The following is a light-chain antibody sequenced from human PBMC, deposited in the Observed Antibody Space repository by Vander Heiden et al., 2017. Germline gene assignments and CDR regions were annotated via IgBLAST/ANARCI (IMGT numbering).Light chain of an antibody. J-gene: IGLJ2*01. CDR3: SSYAGSNNVV. V-gene: IGLV2-8*01. CDR1: RSYVGGYNY. CDR2: EGS. Sequence: QSALTHPPSASGSPGQSVTISCTGPRSYVGGYNYVSWYHPPPGKAPKPMIEEGSKRPSGVPDRFSGSKSGNTASLTVSGLQAEDEADYYCSSYAGSNNVVFVGGTKLTVL.